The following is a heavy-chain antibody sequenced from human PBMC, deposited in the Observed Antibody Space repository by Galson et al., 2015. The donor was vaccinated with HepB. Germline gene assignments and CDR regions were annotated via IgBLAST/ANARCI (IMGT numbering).Heavy chain of an antibody. CDR2: INWNGGDT. Sequence: LRLSCAATGFIFDDYDMSWVRQVPGKGLEWVSGINWNGGDTDYADSVKGRFTISRDNAKNSLYLQMNSLRAEDTALYYCARDETTMARGVIHKWYSGYWGQGILVTVSS. D-gene: IGHD3-10*01. CDR3: ARDETTMARGVIHKWYSGY. V-gene: IGHV3-20*04. J-gene: IGHJ4*02. CDR1: GFIFDDYD.